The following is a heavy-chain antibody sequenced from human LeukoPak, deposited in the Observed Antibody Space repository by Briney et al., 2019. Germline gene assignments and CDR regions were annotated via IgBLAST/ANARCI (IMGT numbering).Heavy chain of an antibody. D-gene: IGHD4-11*01. V-gene: IGHV3-21*01. J-gene: IGHJ4*02. CDR3: ARLAGVHDYSNYGQFDY. CDR1: GFTFSSYS. Sequence: GGSLRLSCAASGFTFSSYSMNWVRQAPGKGLEWVSSISSSSSYIYYADSVKGRFTISRDNAKNSLYLQMNSLRAEDTAVYYCARLAGVHDYSNYGQFDYWGQGTLVTVSS. CDR2: ISSSSSYI.